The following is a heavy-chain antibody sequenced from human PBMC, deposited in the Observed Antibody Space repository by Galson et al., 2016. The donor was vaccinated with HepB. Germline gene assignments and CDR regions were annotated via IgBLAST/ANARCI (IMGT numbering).Heavy chain of an antibody. CDR2: ISGSGSST. J-gene: IGHJ4*02. CDR1: GFTFGDYA. D-gene: IGHD2-2*01. Sequence: SLRLSCAGSGFTFGDYAMSWFRQAPGKGLEWVSSISGSGSSTYYADSVKGRFTISRDNSKNTLYLQLNSLRAEDTAVYYCAKDRDDIIVVPAATYFDYWGQGTLVTVSS. V-gene: IGHV3-23*01. CDR3: AKDRDDIIVVPAATYFDY.